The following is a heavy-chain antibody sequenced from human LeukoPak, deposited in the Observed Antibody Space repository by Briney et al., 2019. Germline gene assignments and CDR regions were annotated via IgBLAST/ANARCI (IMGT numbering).Heavy chain of an antibody. CDR3: ARDPGYGLGVDYGDY. Sequence: SGGSLRLSCAASGLTVSGNYMSWVRQAPGKGLEWLSVIHRGGNTYYADSAKGRFTISRDSSKNTVFLQMDSLRAEDTAVYYCARDPGYGLGVDYGDYWGQGTLVTVSS. J-gene: IGHJ4*02. CDR1: GLTVSGNY. V-gene: IGHV3-66*01. CDR2: IHRGGNT. D-gene: IGHD3-10*01.